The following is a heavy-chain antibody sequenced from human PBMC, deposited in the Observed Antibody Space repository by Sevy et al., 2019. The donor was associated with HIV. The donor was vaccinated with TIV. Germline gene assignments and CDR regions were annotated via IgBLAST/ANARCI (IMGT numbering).Heavy chain of an antibody. D-gene: IGHD3-22*01. J-gene: IGHJ6*02. CDR2: ISSSSSTI. Sequence: GGSLRLSCAASGFTFSSYSMNWVRQAPGKGLEWVSYISSSSSTIYYADSVKGRFTISRDNAKNSLYLQMNSLRAEDTAVYYCARDGNYYDSSGYLVFVYYYYGMDVWGQGTTVTASS. CDR1: GFTFSSYS. CDR3: ARDGNYYDSSGYLVFVYYYYGMDV. V-gene: IGHV3-48*01.